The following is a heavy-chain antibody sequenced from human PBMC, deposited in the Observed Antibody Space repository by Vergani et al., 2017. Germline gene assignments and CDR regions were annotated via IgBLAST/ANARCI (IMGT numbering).Heavy chain of an antibody. D-gene: IGHD3-16*01. CDR3: ARVGGGVRYGMDV. J-gene: IGHJ6*02. CDR2: IIPLLRTT. CDR1: AGSFNSFS. Sequence: QVQLVQSGAEVKKPGSSVNVSCKASAGSFNSFSLSWVRQAPGQGLEWMGVIIPLLRTTKYAQRFQGRVTITADESTKTAYMSLSSLTSEDTAVYFCARVGGGVRYGMDVWGQGTSVNVSS. V-gene: IGHV1-69*12.